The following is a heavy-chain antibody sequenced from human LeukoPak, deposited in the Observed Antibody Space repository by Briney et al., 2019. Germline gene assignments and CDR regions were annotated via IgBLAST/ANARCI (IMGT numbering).Heavy chain of an antibody. CDR1: GFTFSSYG. Sequence: GGSLRLSCAASGFTFSSYGMHWVRQAPGKGLEWVAVISYDGSNKYYADSVKGRFTISRDNSKNTLYLQMNSLRAEDTAVYYCAKLGVPAAQEGGYWGQGTLVTVSS. V-gene: IGHV3-30*18. D-gene: IGHD2-2*01. CDR3: AKLGVPAAQEGGY. J-gene: IGHJ4*02. CDR2: ISYDGSNK.